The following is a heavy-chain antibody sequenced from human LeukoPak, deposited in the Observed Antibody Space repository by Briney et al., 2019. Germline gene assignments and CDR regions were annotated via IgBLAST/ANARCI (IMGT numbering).Heavy chain of an antibody. CDR2: IYYSGST. CDR3: ARLEAGVVPAAKTADYYGMDV. J-gene: IGHJ6*02. Sequence: SETLSLTCTVSGGSVSSGSYYWRWIRQPPGKGLEWIGYIYYSGSTNYNPSLKSRVTISVDTSKNQFSLKLSSVIAADTAVYYCARLEAGVVPAAKTADYYGMDVWGQGTTVTVSS. CDR1: GGSVSSGSYY. D-gene: IGHD2-2*01. V-gene: IGHV4-61*01.